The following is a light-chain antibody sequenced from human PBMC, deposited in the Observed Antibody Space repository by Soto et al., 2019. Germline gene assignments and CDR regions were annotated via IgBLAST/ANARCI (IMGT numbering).Light chain of an antibody. CDR2: EAS. V-gene: IGLV2-23*01. CDR3: CSYGRSVV. J-gene: IGLJ2*01. Sequence: HSALTQPASVSGSPGQSITISCTGISNDVGTYNLVSWYQHHPGKAPKLIIYEASKRPSGVPNRFSGSKSGNTASLTISGLHAEDEADYYCCSYGRSVVFGGGTKLTV. CDR1: SNDVGTYNL.